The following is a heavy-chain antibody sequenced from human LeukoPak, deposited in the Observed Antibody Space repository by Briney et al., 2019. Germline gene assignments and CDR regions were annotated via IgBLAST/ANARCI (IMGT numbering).Heavy chain of an antibody. V-gene: IGHV3-23*01. CDR3: ARRPEGRSYYYGMDV. Sequence: PGGSLRLSCAASEFTFSNYAMNWVRQAPGKGLEWVSTISGSGGSTYYADSVKGRFTISRDNSKNTLYLQMNSLRAEDTAVYYCARRPEGRSYYYGMDVWGQGTTVTVSS. J-gene: IGHJ6*02. CDR1: EFTFSNYA. CDR2: ISGSGGST.